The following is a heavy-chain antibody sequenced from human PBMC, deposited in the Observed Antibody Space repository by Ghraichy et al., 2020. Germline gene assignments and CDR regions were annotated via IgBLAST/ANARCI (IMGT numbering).Heavy chain of an antibody. D-gene: IGHD3-3*01. Sequence: SETLSLTCAVYGGSFSGYYWSWIRQPPGKGLEWIGEINHSGSTNYNPSLKSRVTISVDTSKNQFSLKLSSVTAADTAVYYCARGHHDFWSGYYRKNNWFDPWGQGTLVTVSS. CDR2: INHSGST. J-gene: IGHJ5*02. CDR3: ARGHHDFWSGYYRKNNWFDP. CDR1: GGSFSGYY. V-gene: IGHV4-34*01.